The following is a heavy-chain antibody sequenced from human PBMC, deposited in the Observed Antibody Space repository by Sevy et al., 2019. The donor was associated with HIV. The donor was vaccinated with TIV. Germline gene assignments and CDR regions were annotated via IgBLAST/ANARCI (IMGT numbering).Heavy chain of an antibody. CDR1: GFTFSSYR. CDR2: ISSTSAYI. D-gene: IGHD1-1*01. V-gene: IGHV3-21*01. CDR3: ARAVLEISTWRSDY. J-gene: IGHJ4*01. Sequence: GGSLRLSCAASGFTFSSYRMTWVRQAPGKGLEWVSCISSTSAYINYADSVKGRFTISRDNAKNLLYLQMDSLRAEDTAVYYCARAVLEISTWRSDYWGHGTLVTVSS.